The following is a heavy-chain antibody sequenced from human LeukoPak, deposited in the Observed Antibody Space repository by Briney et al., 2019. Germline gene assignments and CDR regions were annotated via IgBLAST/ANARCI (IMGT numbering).Heavy chain of an antibody. D-gene: IGHD5-24*01. Sequence: ASVKVSCKASGYTFTSYYMHWVRQAPGQGLEWMGIINPSGGSTSYAQKFQGRVTMTRDMSTSTVYMELSSLRSEDTAVYYCARGLQETLAWLKALSAFDIWGQGTMVTVSS. J-gene: IGHJ3*02. V-gene: IGHV1-46*01. CDR3: ARGLQETLAWLKALSAFDI. CDR1: GYTFTSYY. CDR2: INPSGGST.